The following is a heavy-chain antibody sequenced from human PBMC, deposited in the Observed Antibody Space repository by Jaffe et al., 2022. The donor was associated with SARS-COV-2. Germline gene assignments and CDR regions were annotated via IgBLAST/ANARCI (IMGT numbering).Heavy chain of an antibody. CDR3: ARGRGIAAPQEGNWFDP. D-gene: IGHD6-13*01. CDR1: GFTVSTNY. CDR2: IYSGGST. J-gene: IGHJ5*02. Sequence: EVQLVESGGGLVQPGGSLRLSCAASGFTVSTNYMTWVRQAPGKGLEWVSVIYSGGSTYYADSVKGRFTISRDNSKNTLYLQMNTLRAEDTAVYYCARGRGIAAPQEGNWFDPWGQGTLVTVSS. V-gene: IGHV3-66*02.